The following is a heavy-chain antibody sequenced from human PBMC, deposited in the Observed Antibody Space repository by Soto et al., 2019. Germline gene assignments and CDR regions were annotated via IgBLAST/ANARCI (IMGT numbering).Heavy chain of an antibody. V-gene: IGHV3-23*01. J-gene: IGHJ4*02. CDR2: IGGSGGST. CDR3: AKYFFGDSLTYFDY. Sequence: GGSLRLSCAASGFTFSSYAMSWVRQAPGKGLEWVSAIGGSGGSTYYADSVKGRFTISRDNSKNTLYLQMNSLRAEDTAVYYCAKYFFGDSLTYFDYWGQGPLVTVSS. CDR1: GFTFSSYA. D-gene: IGHD4-17*01.